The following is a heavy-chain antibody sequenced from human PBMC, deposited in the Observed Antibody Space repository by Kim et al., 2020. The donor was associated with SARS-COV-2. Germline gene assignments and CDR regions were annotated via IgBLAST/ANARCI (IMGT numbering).Heavy chain of an antibody. D-gene: IGHD6-13*01. V-gene: IGHV4-34*01. CDR1: GGSFSGYY. J-gene: IGHJ6*01. Sequence: SETLSLTCAVYGGSFSGYYWNWIRQPPGKGLEWIGEINHSGSTNYNPSLKSRVTISVDTSKNQFSLKLSSVTAADTAVYYCARGRGSSSWYPYYYYGTDV. CDR3: ARGRGSSSWYPYYYYGTDV. CDR2: INHSGST.